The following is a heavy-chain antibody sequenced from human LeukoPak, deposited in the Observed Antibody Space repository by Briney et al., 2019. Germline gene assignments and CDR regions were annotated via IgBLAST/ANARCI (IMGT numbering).Heavy chain of an antibody. CDR3: ARRRTDYYYGMDV. Sequence: PSETLSLTCTVSGGSISSDYWSWIRQPPGKGLEWIGYIYYSGSTNYNPSLKSRVTISVDTSKKQFSLKLSSVTAADTAVYYCARRRTDYYYGMDVWGQGTTVTVSS. D-gene: IGHD1-14*01. CDR2: IYYSGST. J-gene: IGHJ6*02. V-gene: IGHV4-59*08. CDR1: GGSISSDY.